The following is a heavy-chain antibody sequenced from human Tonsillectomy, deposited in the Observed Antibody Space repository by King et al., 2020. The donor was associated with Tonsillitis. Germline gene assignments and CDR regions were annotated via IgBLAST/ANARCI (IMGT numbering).Heavy chain of an antibody. CDR2: IYTSGST. D-gene: IGHD3-10*01. CDR1: GGSISSGSYY. J-gene: IGHJ5*02. V-gene: IGHV4-61*02. Sequence: VQLQESGPGLVKPSQTLSLTCTVSGGSISSGSYYWSWIRQPAGKGLEWIGRIYTSGSTNYNPSLKSRVTISVDTSKNQFSLKLSSVTAADTAVYYCASGRITMVRGVIHNWFDPWGQGTLVTVSS. CDR3: ASGRITMVRGVIHNWFDP.